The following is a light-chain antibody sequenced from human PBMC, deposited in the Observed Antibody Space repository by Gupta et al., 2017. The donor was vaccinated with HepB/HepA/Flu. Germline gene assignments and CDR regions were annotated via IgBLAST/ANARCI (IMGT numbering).Light chain of an antibody. Sequence: DTQLTQSPSSLSASVGDRVTITCRTSQDITNSLNWYQQKPGKAPERLITRASSLLEGVPSRFSGSGXGTXFSLTIXSLRPEDYATYYCLQDNNYPFTFGXGTKVDVK. V-gene: IGKV1-17*01. CDR1: QDITNS. J-gene: IGKJ3*01. CDR3: LQDNNYPFT. CDR2: RAS.